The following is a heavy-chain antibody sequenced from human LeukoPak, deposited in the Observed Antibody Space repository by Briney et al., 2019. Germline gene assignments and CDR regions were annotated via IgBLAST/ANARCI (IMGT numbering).Heavy chain of an antibody. Sequence: PGGSLRLSCAASGSTFSSYTMNWVRQAPGKGLEWVSYISSSSSYIYYADSVKGRFTISRDNAENSLYLQMNSLRAEDTAVYYCARGSEGYCSGGGCYYGMDVWGQGTTVTVSS. CDR3: ARGSEGYCSGGGCYYGMDV. D-gene: IGHD2-15*01. J-gene: IGHJ6*01. CDR1: GSTFSSYT. CDR2: ISSSSSYI. V-gene: IGHV3-21*01.